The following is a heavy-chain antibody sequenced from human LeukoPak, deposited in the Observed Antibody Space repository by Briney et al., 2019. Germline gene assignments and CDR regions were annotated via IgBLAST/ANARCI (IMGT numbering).Heavy chain of an antibody. CDR1: EFSVGSNY. CDR2: IYSGGST. J-gene: IGHJ4*02. V-gene: IGHV3-66*01. CDR3: ARAGFTFSDYFGSFFDY. Sequence: PGGSLRLSCAASEFSVGSNYMTWVRQAPGKGLEWVSLIYSGGSTYYADSVKGRFTISRDNAKSSLYLQMNSLRAEDTAVYYCARAGFTFSDYFGSFFDYWGQGTLVTVSS. D-gene: IGHD3-10*01.